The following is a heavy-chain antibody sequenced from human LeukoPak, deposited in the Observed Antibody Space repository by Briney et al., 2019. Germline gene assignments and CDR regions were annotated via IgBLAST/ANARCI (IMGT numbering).Heavy chain of an antibody. D-gene: IGHD3-22*01. CDR1: GFIFSSYS. CDR2: ISSSSSNI. J-gene: IGHJ5*02. CDR3: ARVLHKRNYDSSDYYAS. V-gene: IGHV3-48*01. Sequence: GGSLRLSCAASGFIFSSYSMNWVRQAPGKGLEWVSYISSSSSNIYYADSVKGRFTISRDNAKNSLYLQLNSLRAEDTAVYYCARVLHKRNYDSSDYYASWGQGTLVTVSS.